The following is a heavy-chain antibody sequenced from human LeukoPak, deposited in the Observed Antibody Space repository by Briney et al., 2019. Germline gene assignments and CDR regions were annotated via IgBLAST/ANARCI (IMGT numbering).Heavy chain of an antibody. D-gene: IGHD5-24*01. V-gene: IGHV3-66*01. J-gene: IGHJ6*02. CDR3: ARDQSEMATIRPYYYGMDV. CDR1: GFTVSSNY. Sequence: GGSLRLSCAASGFTVSSNYMSWVRQAPGKGLEWVSVIYSGGSTYYADSVKGRFTISRDNSKNTLYLQMNSLRAEDSAVYYCARDQSEMATIRPYYYGMDVWGQGTTVTVSS. CDR2: IYSGGST.